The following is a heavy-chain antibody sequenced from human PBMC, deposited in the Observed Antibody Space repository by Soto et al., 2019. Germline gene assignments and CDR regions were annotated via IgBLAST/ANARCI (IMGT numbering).Heavy chain of an antibody. CDR1: GYTFTSYC. D-gene: IGHD2-2*01. J-gene: IGHJ6*02. Sequence: GASVKVSCKASGYTFTSYCISWVREAPGQGLEWMGWISAYNGNTNYAQKLQGRVTMTTDTSTSTAYMELRSLRSDDTAVYYCARRGYCSSTSCGMDVWGQGTTVTVSS. V-gene: IGHV1-18*04. CDR2: ISAYNGNT. CDR3: ARRGYCSSTSCGMDV.